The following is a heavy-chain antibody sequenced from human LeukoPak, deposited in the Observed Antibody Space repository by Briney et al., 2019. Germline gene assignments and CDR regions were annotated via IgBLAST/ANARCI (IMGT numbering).Heavy chain of an antibody. Sequence: GGSLRFSCAGSGYSFTDYGMGWVRQAPGRGLEWVSALNGDGSETYYADSVKGRFTISRDNSKDTLYLQMNSLRAEDTAVYYCAKGPNDYGDYFDYWGQGTLVTVSS. CDR2: LNGDGSET. CDR3: AKGPNDYGDYFDY. J-gene: IGHJ4*02. CDR1: GYSFTDYG. D-gene: IGHD4-17*01. V-gene: IGHV3-23*01.